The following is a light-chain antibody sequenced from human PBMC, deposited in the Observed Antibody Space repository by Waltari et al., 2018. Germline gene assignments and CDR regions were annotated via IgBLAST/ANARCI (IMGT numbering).Light chain of an antibody. Sequence: DIQLPQSPSSLSASVGDRVTITCRASKAIRDSLAWYQQKPGKAPKLLLYGASRLDSGVPFRFSGSGSGTDFTLTITSLQPEDFATYYCQHYYNIPRTFGQGTKVEVK. CDR1: KAIRDS. CDR2: GAS. V-gene: IGKV1-NL1*01. J-gene: IGKJ1*01. CDR3: QHYYNIPRT.